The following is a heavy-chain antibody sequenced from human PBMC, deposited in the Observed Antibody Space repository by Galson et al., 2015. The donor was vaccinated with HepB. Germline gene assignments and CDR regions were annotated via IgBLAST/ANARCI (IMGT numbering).Heavy chain of an antibody. D-gene: IGHD2-8*02. J-gene: IGHJ4*02. CDR2: INPKSAGT. CDR3: ARASSGTVEFDY. V-gene: IGHV1-2*02. Sequence: SVKVSCKASGYTFSAKSIHWVRQAPGEGLEWMGWINPKSAGTNYAQKFRDRVSMTGDTSTDTAFLELRSLTSNDTAVYFCARASSGTVEFDYWGQGTQVTVSS. CDR1: GYTFSAKS.